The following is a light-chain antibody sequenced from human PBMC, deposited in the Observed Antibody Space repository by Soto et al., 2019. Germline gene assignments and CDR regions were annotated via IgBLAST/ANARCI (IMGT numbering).Light chain of an antibody. CDR3: VLDMGSGIWV. CDR1: SGSVSTRYY. J-gene: IGLJ3*02. V-gene: IGLV8-61*01. Sequence: QTVVTQEPSFSVSPGGTVTLTCGVRSGSVSTRYYPSWYQQTPGQAPRTLIYSTSTRSSGVPDRFSGSTVGNKAALTISGAQADYESEYYCVLDMGSGIWVFGGGTKVTVL. CDR2: STS.